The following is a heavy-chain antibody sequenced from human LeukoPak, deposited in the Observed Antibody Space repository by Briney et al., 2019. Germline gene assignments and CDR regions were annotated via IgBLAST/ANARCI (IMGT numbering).Heavy chain of an antibody. CDR2: IYYSGST. J-gene: IGHJ4*02. CDR1: GGSISDFY. D-gene: IGHD1/OR15-1a*01. V-gene: IGHV4-59*01. Sequence: SETLSLTCTVSGGSISDFYWSWIRQPPGKGLEWIGYIYYSGSTNYNPSLKSRVTISVDTSKSQFSLKLSSVTAADTAVYYCASIDQEGTTMGGYYFDYWGQGTLVTVSS. CDR3: ASIDQEGTTMGGYYFDY.